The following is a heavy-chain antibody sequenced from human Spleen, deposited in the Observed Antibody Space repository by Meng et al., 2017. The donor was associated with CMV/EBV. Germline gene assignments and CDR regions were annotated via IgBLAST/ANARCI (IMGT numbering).Heavy chain of an antibody. Sequence: GGSLRLSCAASGFTFSSYAMSWVRQAPGKGLAWVSAISNGGDSTYYADSVKGRFTISRDNSKNTLYLQMNSLRADDTALYYCAELFGPRGYSRSYFDYWGQGTLVTVSS. J-gene: IGHJ4*02. CDR3: AELFGPRGYSRSYFDY. V-gene: IGHV3-23*01. CDR1: GFTFSSYA. D-gene: IGHD5-18*01. CDR2: ISNGGDST.